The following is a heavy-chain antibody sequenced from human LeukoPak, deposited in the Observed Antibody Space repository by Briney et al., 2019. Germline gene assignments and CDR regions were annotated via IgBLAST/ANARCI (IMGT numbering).Heavy chain of an antibody. J-gene: IGHJ4*02. Sequence: GASVKVSCKASGYTFTSYYMHWVRQAPGQELEWMGIINPSGGSTSYAQKFQGRVTMTRDMSTSTVYMELSSLRSEDTAVYYCARDLWRYSSGYYEPYYFDYWGQGTLVTVSS. D-gene: IGHD3-22*01. CDR2: INPSGGST. V-gene: IGHV1-46*01. CDR3: ARDLWRYSSGYYEPYYFDY. CDR1: GYTFTSYY.